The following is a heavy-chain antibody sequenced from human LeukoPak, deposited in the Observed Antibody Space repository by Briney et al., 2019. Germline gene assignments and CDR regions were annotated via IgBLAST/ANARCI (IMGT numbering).Heavy chain of an antibody. CDR1: GFTFSSYS. Sequence: PGGSLRLSCAASGFTFSSYSMNWVRQAPGKGLEWVSSISSSSSYIYYADSVKGRFTISRDNAKNSLYLQMNSLRAEDTAVYYCARNRFYDSSAGDAFDIWGQGTMVTVSS. J-gene: IGHJ3*02. CDR2: ISSSSSYI. V-gene: IGHV3-21*01. D-gene: IGHD3-22*01. CDR3: ARNRFYDSSAGDAFDI.